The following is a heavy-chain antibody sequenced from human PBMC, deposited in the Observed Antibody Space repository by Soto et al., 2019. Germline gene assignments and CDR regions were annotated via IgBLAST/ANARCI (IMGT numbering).Heavy chain of an antibody. D-gene: IGHD6-6*01. CDR2: IYYSGST. V-gene: IGHV4-39*01. Sequence: SDTLSRTCTVSGVSISSSSYYWGWIRQPPGKGLEWIGSIYYSGSTYYNPSLKSRVTISVDTSKNQFSLKLSSVTAADTAVYYSARLTLAARPDYFDYWGQGTLVNSPQ. J-gene: IGHJ4*02. CDR3: ARLTLAARPDYFDY. CDR1: GVSISSSSYY.